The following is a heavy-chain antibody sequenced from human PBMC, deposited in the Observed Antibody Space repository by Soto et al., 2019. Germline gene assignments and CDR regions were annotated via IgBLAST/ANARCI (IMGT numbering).Heavy chain of an antibody. CDR2: LIPIFGTA. CDR1: GGTFSSYA. CDR3: ERDPFRGGQGWNAGSGPFFAY. Sequence: QVQLVQSGAEVKKPGSSVKVSCKASGGTFSSYAISWVRQAPGQGLEWMGGLIPIFGTANYAQKFQGRVTITADESTSTAYMALSSLRSEDTAVYYCERDPFRGGQGWNAGSGPFFAYWGQGTLVTVSS. J-gene: IGHJ4*02. V-gene: IGHV1-69*01. D-gene: IGHD1-1*01.